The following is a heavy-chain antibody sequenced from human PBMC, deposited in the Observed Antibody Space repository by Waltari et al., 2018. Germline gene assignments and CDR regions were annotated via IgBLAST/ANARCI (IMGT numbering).Heavy chain of an antibody. D-gene: IGHD4-4*01. Sequence: QVQLVQSGAEVKKPGASVKVSCKASGYTFTSYAMHWVRQAPGQRLEWMGWINAGNGNTKYSQKFQGRVTITRDTSASTAYMELSSLRSKDTAVHCCARGDYSNYELDYWGQGTLVTVSS. CDR1: GYTFTSYA. J-gene: IGHJ4*02. CDR2: INAGNGNT. CDR3: ARGDYSNYELDY. V-gene: IGHV1-3*01.